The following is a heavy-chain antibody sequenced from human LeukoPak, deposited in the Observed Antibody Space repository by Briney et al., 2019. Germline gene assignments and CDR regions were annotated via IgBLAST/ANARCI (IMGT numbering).Heavy chain of an antibody. CDR2: TNSEGSSI. CDR3: ARGRGVSLDY. V-gene: IGHV3-74*01. Sequence: GGSLRLSCAASGLTISNYWMHWVRQVPGKGLVWVSRTNSEGSSISYADSVKGRFTISRDNAKNTLNLQMNSLRAEDTAVYYCARGRGVSLDYWGQGALVTVSS. D-gene: IGHD3-10*01. J-gene: IGHJ4*02. CDR1: GLTISNYW.